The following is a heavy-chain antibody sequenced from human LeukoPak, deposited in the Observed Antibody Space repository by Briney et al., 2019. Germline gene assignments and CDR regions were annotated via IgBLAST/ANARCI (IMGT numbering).Heavy chain of an antibody. D-gene: IGHD6-13*01. CDR2: IKEDGSVK. J-gene: IGHJ4*02. CDR3: AREVPGGSSWFDY. CDR1: EFTLSNYW. Sequence: GGSLRLSCAASEFTLSNYWLSWVRQAPGKGLEWVANIKEDGSVKNYVASVKGRFTISRDNAKNSLYLQMNSLRAEDTAVYYCAREVPGGSSWFDYWGQGTLVTVSP. V-gene: IGHV3-7*01.